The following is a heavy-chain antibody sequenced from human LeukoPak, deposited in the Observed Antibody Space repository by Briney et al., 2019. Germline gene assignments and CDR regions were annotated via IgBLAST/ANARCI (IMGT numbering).Heavy chain of an antibody. V-gene: IGHV3-53*01. CDR3: ARGRVLRYFDWLLFLWYFDY. CDR2: IYSDGNT. Sequence: GGSLRLSCAASGFTVSSNYMNWVRQAPGKGLEWVSVIYSDGNTYYADSVKGRFTISRDNSKNTLYLQMNSLRAEDTAVYYCARGRVLRYFDWLLFLWYFDYWGQGTLVTVSS. J-gene: IGHJ4*02. CDR1: GFTVSSNY. D-gene: IGHD3-9*01.